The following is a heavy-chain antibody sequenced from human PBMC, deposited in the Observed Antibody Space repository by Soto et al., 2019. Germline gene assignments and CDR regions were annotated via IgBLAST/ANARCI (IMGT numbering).Heavy chain of an antibody. V-gene: IGHV3-11*06. D-gene: IGHD6-6*01. CDR3: ATTRYSSSSVDY. CDR2: ISSSSSYT. J-gene: IGHJ4*02. Sequence: GGSLRLSCAASGFTFSDYYMSWIRQAPGKGLEWVSYISSSSSYTNYADSVKGRFTISRDNAKNSLYLQMNSLRAEDTAVYYCATTRYSSSSVDYWGQGTLVTVSS. CDR1: GFTFSDYY.